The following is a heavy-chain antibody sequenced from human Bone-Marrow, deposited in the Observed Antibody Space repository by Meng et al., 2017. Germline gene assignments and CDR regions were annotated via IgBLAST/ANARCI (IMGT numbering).Heavy chain of an antibody. Sequence: GESLKISCAASGFTFSDYYMSWIRQAPGKGLEWVSYISSSSSSILYADSVKGRFTISRDNAKNSLFLQMNSLRADDTAIYYCARDFGYGHAFDIWGQGTMVTVSS. CDR3: ARDFGYGHAFDI. J-gene: IGHJ3*02. CDR2: ISSSSSSI. CDR1: GFTFSDYY. D-gene: IGHD5-12*01. V-gene: IGHV3-11*04.